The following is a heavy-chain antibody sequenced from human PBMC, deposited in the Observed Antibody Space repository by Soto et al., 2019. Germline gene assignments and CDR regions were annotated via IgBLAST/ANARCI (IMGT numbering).Heavy chain of an antibody. CDR1: GGSITSSSHF. D-gene: IGHD4-17*01. Sequence: SETLSLTCSASGGSITSSSHFWGWVRQPPGKGLEWIGTIYFTGNTYYTPSLKSRLTMSIDTSKNQFSLKLASVTAADTAVYYCARDYGDYQFDYWGQGTLVTVSS. CDR3: ARDYGDYQFDY. CDR2: IYFTGNT. V-gene: IGHV4-39*02. J-gene: IGHJ4*02.